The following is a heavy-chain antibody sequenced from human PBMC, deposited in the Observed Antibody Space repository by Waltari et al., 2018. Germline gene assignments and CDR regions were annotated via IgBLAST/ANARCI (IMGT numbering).Heavy chain of an antibody. Sequence: QVQLQQWGAGLLKPSETLSLTCAVYGGSFSGYYWSWIRQPPGKGLGWMWEINHSGSTNANPDLKSRCTIAVSTTKTQFSRKLRSVSAADTAEYYCARGDCSGGCFYGSVPVRAFDIWGQGTMVTVSS. D-gene: IGHD2-15*01. CDR1: GGSFSGYY. V-gene: IGHV4-34*01. J-gene: IGHJ3*02. CDR3: ARGDCSGGCFYGSVPVRAFDI. CDR2: INHSGST.